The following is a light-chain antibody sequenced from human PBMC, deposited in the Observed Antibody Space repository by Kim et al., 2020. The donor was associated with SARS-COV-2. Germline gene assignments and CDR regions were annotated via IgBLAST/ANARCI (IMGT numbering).Light chain of an antibody. CDR1: SPNIGSNY. CDR2: RNN. J-gene: IGLJ3*02. Sequence: QRVTISCSGSSPNIGSNYVYWYQQRPGTAPKLLIYRNNQRPSGVPDRFSGSKSGTSASLAISGLRSEDEADYYCAAWDDSLSAHWAFGVGTKLTVL. CDR3: AAWDDSLSAHWA. V-gene: IGLV1-47*01.